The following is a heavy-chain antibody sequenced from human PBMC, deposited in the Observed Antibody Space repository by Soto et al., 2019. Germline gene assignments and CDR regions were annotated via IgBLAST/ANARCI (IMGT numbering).Heavy chain of an antibody. D-gene: IGHD5-18*01. V-gene: IGHV4-61*08. CDR3: ARIPVDTSMIYWLDP. CDR2: IYYSGST. J-gene: IGHJ5*02. Sequence: SATLSFTGTVSGGSVSSGDYYWSWIRQPPGKGLEWIGYIYYSGSTNYNPSLKSRVIISVDTSKNLFSLKLTSVTAADTAVYYCARIPVDTSMIYWLDPWGQGTLVTVSS. CDR1: GGSVSSGDYY.